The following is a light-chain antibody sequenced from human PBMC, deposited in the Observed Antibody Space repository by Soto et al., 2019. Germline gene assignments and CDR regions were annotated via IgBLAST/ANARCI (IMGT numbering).Light chain of an antibody. CDR3: SSYTVSSANV. V-gene: IGLV2-14*03. J-gene: IGLJ1*01. CDR1: SSDVGGFNH. CDR2: DVS. Sequence: QSVLTHPASVSGSPGQSITISCTGSSSDVGGFNHVSWYQQHPGKAPKPMIFDVSNRPSGVSNRFSGSKSGNTASLTISGLQAEDEADYHCSSYTVSSANVFGTGTKLTVL.